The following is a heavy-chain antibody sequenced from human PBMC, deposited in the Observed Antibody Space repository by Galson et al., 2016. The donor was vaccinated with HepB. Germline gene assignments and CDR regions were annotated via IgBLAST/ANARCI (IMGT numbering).Heavy chain of an antibody. Sequence: SLRLSCAASGFTFSDYYMSWIRQAPGKGLEWISYMSNSRSTIFYADSVKGRFTISRDNTKNSLYMQMNRLRAEDTAVYYCVRDQFGDYYYGLDVWGQGTTVIVSS. J-gene: IGHJ6*02. CDR3: VRDQFGDYYYGLDV. CDR1: GFTFSDYY. D-gene: IGHD3-16*01. V-gene: IGHV3-11*01. CDR2: MSNSRSTI.